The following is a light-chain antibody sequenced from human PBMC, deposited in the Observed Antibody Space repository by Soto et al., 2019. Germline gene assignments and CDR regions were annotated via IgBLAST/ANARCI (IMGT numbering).Light chain of an antibody. CDR1: QNINNW. Sequence: DIQMTQSPSTLSASIGDRVTITCRASQNINNWIAWYQQKPGKAPKFLIYDASSLESGVPSRFSGSGSGTEFTLTISSLQPDDFATYYCQQYNSYSTFGQGTKVDIK. J-gene: IGKJ1*01. V-gene: IGKV1-5*01. CDR2: DAS. CDR3: QQYNSYST.